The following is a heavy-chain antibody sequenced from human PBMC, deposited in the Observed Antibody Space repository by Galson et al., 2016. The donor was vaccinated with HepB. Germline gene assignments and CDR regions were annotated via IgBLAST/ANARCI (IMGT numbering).Heavy chain of an antibody. CDR1: GFRFSSYT. J-gene: IGHJ4*01. CDR2: ITNSGSHV. D-gene: IGHD6-13*01. CDR3: ARTQQVAHFDF. Sequence: SLRLSCAASGFRFSSYTLNWVRQAPGEGLEWVSSITNSGSHVYLADSIKGRFTISRDNAKNLLYLQMTSLRADDTAVYFCARTQQVAHFDFWGQGTLVTVSS. V-gene: IGHV3-21*01.